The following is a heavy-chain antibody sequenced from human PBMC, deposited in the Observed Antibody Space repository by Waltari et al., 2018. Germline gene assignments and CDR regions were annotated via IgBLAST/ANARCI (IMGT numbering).Heavy chain of an antibody. CDR2: ISSDGGYT. Sequence: EVQLLDSGGALVQPGGSLRLSCEASGFLFSTYAMTWVRQAPGKGLEWVSTISSDGGYTYYADSVKGRFTISRDNSKNTLSLQMSSLRADDTAVYYCAKTQFFGSLDAFDFWGQGTMVTVSS. D-gene: IGHD1-26*01. CDR3: AKTQFFGSLDAFDF. V-gene: IGHV3-23*01. CDR1: GFLFSTYA. J-gene: IGHJ3*01.